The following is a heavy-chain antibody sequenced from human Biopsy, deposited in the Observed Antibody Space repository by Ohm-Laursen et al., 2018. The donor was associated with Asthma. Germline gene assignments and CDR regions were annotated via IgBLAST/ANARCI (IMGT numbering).Heavy chain of an antibody. D-gene: IGHD1-26*01. Sequence: SSLRLSCAASGFTFSNYGMHWVRQAPGKGLEWVAVITFDGSNKDYADSVNGRFTISRDNSKHTLHLERNSLRVEDTAVYYCPKDVFPGWELRRGTDYWGQGTLVTVSS. CDR3: PKDVFPGWELRRGTDY. CDR1: GFTFSNYG. CDR2: ITFDGSNK. J-gene: IGHJ4*02. V-gene: IGHV3-30*18.